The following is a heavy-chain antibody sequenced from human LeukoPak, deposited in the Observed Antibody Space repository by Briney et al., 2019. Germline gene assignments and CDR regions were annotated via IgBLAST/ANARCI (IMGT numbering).Heavy chain of an antibody. V-gene: IGHV1-69*13. CDR1: GGTFSSYA. J-gene: IGHJ4*02. Sequence: GASVKVSCKASGGTFSSYAISWVRQAPGQGLEWMGGIIPIFGTANYAQKFQGRVTITADESTSTAYMELSNLRSEDTAVYYCALPGGDIVVVPAAIAAFDYWGQGTLVTVSS. CDR2: IIPIFGTA. D-gene: IGHD2-2*02. CDR3: ALPGGDIVVVPAAIAAFDY.